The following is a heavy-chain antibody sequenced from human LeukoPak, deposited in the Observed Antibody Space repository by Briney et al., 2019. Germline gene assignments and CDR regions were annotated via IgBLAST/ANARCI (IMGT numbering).Heavy chain of an antibody. CDR1: GYTLTELS. J-gene: IGHJ5*02. CDR2: FDPEDGET. D-gene: IGHD3-10*01. V-gene: IGHV1-24*01. CDR3: ATRPHHYYPRFDP. Sequence: GASVKFSCKVSGYTLTELSMHWVRQAPGKGLEWMGGFDPEDGETIYAQKFQGRVTMTEDTSTDTAYMELSSLRSEDTAVYYCATRPHHYYPRFDPWGQGTLVTVSS.